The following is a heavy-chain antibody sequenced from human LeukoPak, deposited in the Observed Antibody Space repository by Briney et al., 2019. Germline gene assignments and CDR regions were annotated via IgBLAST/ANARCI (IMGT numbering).Heavy chain of an antibody. CDR1: GFTFSSYG. CDR3: ARAPQIGFSGFDKNY. D-gene: IGHD5-12*01. CDR2: ISYDGSNK. V-gene: IGHV3-30*03. Sequence: GRSLRLSCAASGFTFSSYGMHWVRQAPGKGLEWVAVISYDGSNKYYADSVKGRFTISRDNAKNTVYLQMNSLRADDTAVYFCARAPQIGFSGFDKNYWGQGTLVTVSS. J-gene: IGHJ4*02.